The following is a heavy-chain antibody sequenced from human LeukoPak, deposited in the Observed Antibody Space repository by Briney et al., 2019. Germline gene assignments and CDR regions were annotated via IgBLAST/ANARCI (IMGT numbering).Heavy chain of an antibody. CDR1: GFTFSSYA. V-gene: IGHV3-64*05. CDR2: ISSNGATT. CDR3: AKDREWRIAAAGTLDY. Sequence: PGGSLRLSCSASGFTFSSYAMHWVRQTPGKGLEYVSAISSNGATTYYADSVKGRFTISRDNSKNTLYFQMSSLRPEDTAVYYCAKDREWRIAAAGTLDYWGQGTLVTVSS. D-gene: IGHD6-13*01. J-gene: IGHJ4*02.